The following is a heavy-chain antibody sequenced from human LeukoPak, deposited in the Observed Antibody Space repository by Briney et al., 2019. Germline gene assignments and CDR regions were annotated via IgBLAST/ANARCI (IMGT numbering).Heavy chain of an antibody. J-gene: IGHJ4*02. V-gene: IGHV1-18*01. CDR2: IGAYNDNT. CDR3: ARVHYDILTGYSYFDY. Sequence: ASVKVSCKASGYTFTSYGISWVRQAPGQGREWMGWIGAYNDNTNYAQKLQGRVTMTTDTSTSTAYMELRSLRSDDTAVYYCARVHYDILTGYSYFDYWGQGTLVTVSS. CDR1: GYTFTSYG. D-gene: IGHD3-9*01.